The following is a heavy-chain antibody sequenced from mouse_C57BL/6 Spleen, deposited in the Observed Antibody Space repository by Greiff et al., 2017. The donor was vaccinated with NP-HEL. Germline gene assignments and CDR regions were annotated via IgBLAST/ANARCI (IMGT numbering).Heavy chain of an antibody. Sequence: EVKLMESGGGLVKPGGSLKLSCAASGFTFSDYGMHWVRQAPEKGLEWVAYISSGSSTIYYADTVKGRFTISRDNAKNTLFLQMTSLRSEDTAMYYCASPDSPFAYWGQGTLVTVSA. D-gene: IGHD3-2*01. V-gene: IGHV5-17*01. CDR3: ASPDSPFAY. CDR1: GFTFSDYG. CDR2: ISSGSSTI. J-gene: IGHJ3*01.